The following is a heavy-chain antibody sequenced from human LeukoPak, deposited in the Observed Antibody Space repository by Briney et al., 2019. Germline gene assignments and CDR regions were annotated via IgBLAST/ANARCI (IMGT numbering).Heavy chain of an antibody. Sequence: EASVKVSCKASGYTFTGYYMHWVRQAPGQGLEWMGWINPNSGGTNYAQKFQGWVTMTRDTSISTAYMELSRLRSDDTAAYYCARASSGYCSGGSCYTGSRAFDIWGQGTMVTVSS. V-gene: IGHV1-2*04. CDR3: ARASSGYCSGGSCYTGSRAFDI. D-gene: IGHD2-15*01. J-gene: IGHJ3*02. CDR1: GYTFTGYY. CDR2: INPNSGGT.